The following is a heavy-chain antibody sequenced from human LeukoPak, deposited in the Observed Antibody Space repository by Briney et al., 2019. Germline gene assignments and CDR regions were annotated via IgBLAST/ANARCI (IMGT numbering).Heavy chain of an antibody. J-gene: IGHJ4*02. CDR2: IYYSGST. CDR1: GGSISSYY. Sequence: SATLSLTCTVSGGSISSYYWSWIRQPPGKGLEWIGYIYYSGSTNYNPSLKSRVTISVDTSKNQFSLKLSSVTAADTAVYYCARLPYYYDSSGYRDYWGQGTLVTVSS. CDR3: ARLPYYYDSSGYRDY. V-gene: IGHV4-59*08. D-gene: IGHD3-22*01.